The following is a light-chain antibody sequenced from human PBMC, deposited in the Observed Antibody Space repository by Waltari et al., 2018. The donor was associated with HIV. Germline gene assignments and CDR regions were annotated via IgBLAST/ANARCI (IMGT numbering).Light chain of an antibody. CDR1: SSNIGNDN. CDR2: KNY. J-gene: IGLJ1*01. V-gene: IGLV1-47*01. CDR3: VGWDSSLSAYV. Sequence: QSVLTQPPSASGTPGQTVTISWSGGSSNIGNDNVYWYQQLPGMTPKLLIYKNYGRPSGVPDRFAGSKSGTSASLAISGLRSEDEADYYCVGWDSSLSAYVFGAGTKVTVL.